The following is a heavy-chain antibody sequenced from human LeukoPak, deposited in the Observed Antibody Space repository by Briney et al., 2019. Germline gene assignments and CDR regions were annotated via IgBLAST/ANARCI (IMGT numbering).Heavy chain of an antibody. J-gene: IGHJ4*02. Sequence: ASVKVSCRASGYTFTSYAMHWVRQAPGQRLEWMGWINAGNGNTKYSQKFQGRVTITRDTSASTAYMELSSLRSEDTAVYYCARDWVKTYYYGSGSQPLDYWGQGTLVTVSS. V-gene: IGHV1-3*01. CDR3: ARDWVKTYYYGSGSQPLDY. CDR2: INAGNGNT. D-gene: IGHD3-10*01. CDR1: GYTFTSYA.